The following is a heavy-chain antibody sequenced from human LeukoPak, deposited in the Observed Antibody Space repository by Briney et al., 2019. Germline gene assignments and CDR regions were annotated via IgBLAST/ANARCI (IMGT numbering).Heavy chain of an antibody. V-gene: IGHV4-4*02. J-gene: IGHJ4*02. Sequence: SETLSLTCAVSGGSISSSNWWSWVRQPPGKGLEWIGEIYHSGSTNYNPSLKSRVTISVDKSKNQFSLKLSSVTAADTAVYYCARVTGYVIEDYFDYWGQGTLVTVSS. CDR3: ARVTGYVIEDYFDY. CDR2: IYHSGST. CDR1: GGSISSSNW. D-gene: IGHD3-22*01.